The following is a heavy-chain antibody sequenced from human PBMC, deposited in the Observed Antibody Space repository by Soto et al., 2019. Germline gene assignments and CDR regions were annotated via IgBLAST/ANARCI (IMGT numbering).Heavy chain of an antibody. CDR1: GGSISSSNW. V-gene: IGHV4-4*02. Sequence: SETLSLTCAVSGGSISSSNWWSWVRQPPGKGLEWIGEIYHSGSTNYNPSLKSRVTISVDKSKNQFSLKLSSVTAADTAVYYCARAIKYYGSGSPLYYYGMDVWGQGTTVTVSS. D-gene: IGHD3-10*01. CDR3: ARAIKYYGSGSPLYYYGMDV. CDR2: IYHSGST. J-gene: IGHJ6*02.